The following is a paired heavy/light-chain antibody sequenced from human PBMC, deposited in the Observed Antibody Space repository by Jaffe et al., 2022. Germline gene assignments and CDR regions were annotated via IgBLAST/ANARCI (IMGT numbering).Heavy chain of an antibody. V-gene: IGHV3-11*01. CDR2: ISSSGSTI. D-gene: IGHD5-12*01. J-gene: IGHJ4*02. CDR1: GFTFSDYY. CDR3: ARGKRGYSGYDFGDY. Sequence: QVQLVESGGGLVKPGGSLRLSCAASGFTFSDYYMSWIRQAPGKGLEWVSYISSSGSTIYYADSVKGRFTISRDNAKNSLYLQMNSLRAEDTAVYYCARGKRGYSGYDFGDYWGQGTLVTVSS.
Light chain of an antibody. CDR1: QSLVHSDGNTY. V-gene: IGKV2-30*02. CDR2: KVS. CDR3: MQGTHWLT. Sequence: DVVMTQSPLSLPVTLGQPASISCRSSQSLVHSDGNTYLNWFQQRPGQSPRRLIYKVSNRDSGVPDRFSGSGSGTDFTLKISRVEAEDVGVYYCMQGTHWLTFGGGTKVEIK. J-gene: IGKJ4*01.